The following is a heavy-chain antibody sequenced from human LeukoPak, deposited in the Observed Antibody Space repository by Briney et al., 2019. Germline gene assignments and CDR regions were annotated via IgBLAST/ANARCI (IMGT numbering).Heavy chain of an antibody. D-gene: IGHD1-26*01. Sequence: SETLSLTCTVSGGSISSSSYYWGWIRQPPGKGLEWIGEINHSGSTNYNPSLKSRVTISVDTSKNQFSLKLSSVTAADTAVYYCARGDQVGVGSMVLDYYYGMDVWGQGTTVTVSS. CDR2: INHSGST. V-gene: IGHV4-39*07. CDR3: ARGDQVGVGSMVLDYYYGMDV. J-gene: IGHJ6*02. CDR1: GGSISSSSYY.